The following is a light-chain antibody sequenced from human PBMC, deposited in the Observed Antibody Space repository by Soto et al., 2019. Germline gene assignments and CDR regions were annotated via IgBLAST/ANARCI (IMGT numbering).Light chain of an antibody. CDR2: KTS. V-gene: IGKV1-5*03. CDR1: QSVSRW. CDR3: QQYSSYSA. J-gene: IGKJ1*01. Sequence: DIVMTQSPSTLSASVGDRVTITCRARQSVSRWLAWYQQKPGKAPKLLISKTSSLESGVPSRFSGSGSGTEFTLTISSLQPDDFATYYCQQYSSYSAFGQGTKVEIK.